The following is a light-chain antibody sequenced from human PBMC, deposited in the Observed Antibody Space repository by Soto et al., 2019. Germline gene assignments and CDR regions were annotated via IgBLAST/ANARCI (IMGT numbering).Light chain of an antibody. CDR2: YDG. CDR1: NIGSTS. V-gene: IGLV3-21*04. J-gene: IGLJ2*01. CDR3: QVWDSSSDLMV. Sequence: SYELTQAPSVSVAPGKTASITCEGNNIGSTSVHWYQQKPGQAPVLVIYYDGDRPSGIPERFSGSKSGNTATLTIRSVEAGDEADFYCQVWDSSSDLMVFGGGTKLTVL.